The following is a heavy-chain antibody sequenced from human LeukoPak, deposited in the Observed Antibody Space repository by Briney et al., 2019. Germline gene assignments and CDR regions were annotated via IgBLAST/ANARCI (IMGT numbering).Heavy chain of an antibody. V-gene: IGHV3-20*04. CDR2: INWNGGST. J-gene: IGHJ4*02. CDR3: ARDLYSSGWYYFDY. D-gene: IGHD6-19*01. Sequence: PGGSLRLSCAASGFTFDDYGMSWVRQAPGKGLEWVSGINWNGGSTGYADSVKGRFTISRDNAKNSLYLQMNSLRAEDTALYYCARDLYSSGWYYFDYWGQGTLVTVSS. CDR1: GFTFDDYG.